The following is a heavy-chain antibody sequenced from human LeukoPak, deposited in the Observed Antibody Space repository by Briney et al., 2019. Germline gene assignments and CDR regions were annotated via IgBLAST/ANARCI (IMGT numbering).Heavy chain of an antibody. J-gene: IGHJ6*02. CDR1: GGSFSGYY. D-gene: IGHD3-22*01. CDR2: INHSGST. V-gene: IGHV4-34*01. CDR3: ARPYYYDSSGYFNMDV. Sequence: SETQSLTCAVYGGSFSGYYWSWIRQPPGKGLEWIGEINHSGSTNYNPSLKSRVTISVDTSKNQFSLKLSSVTAADTAVYYCARPYYYDSSGYFNMDVWGQGTTVTVSS.